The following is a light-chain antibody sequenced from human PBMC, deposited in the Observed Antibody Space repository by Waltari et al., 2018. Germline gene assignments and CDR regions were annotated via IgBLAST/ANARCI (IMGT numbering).Light chain of an antibody. J-gene: IGKJ2*01. CDR3: QQSYSSPYT. Sequence: DIQMTQSPSSLSESIGDRVTITCQASEDINNYLNWYQQKPGKAPKLLIYDASNLQVGVPSRFSGGGSGTDFTFTISSLQPEDSATYYCQQSYSSPYTFGQGTKLEIK. CDR2: DAS. V-gene: IGKV1-33*01. CDR1: EDINNY.